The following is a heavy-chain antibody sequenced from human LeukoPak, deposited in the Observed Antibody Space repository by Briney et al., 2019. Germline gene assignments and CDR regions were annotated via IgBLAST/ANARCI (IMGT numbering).Heavy chain of an antibody. CDR2: IYYSGST. V-gene: IGHV4-59*01. Sequence: PSETLSLTCTVSGGSISTYYWNWIRQPPGKGLEWIGYIYYSGSTNYNPSLKSRVTISVDTSKNQFSLKLSSVTAADTAVYYCARGGAAAIDYWGQGTLVTVSS. D-gene: IGHD6-13*01. J-gene: IGHJ4*02. CDR1: GGSISTYY. CDR3: ARGGAAAIDY.